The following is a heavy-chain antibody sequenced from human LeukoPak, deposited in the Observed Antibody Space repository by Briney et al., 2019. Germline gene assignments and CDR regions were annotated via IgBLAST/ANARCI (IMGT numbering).Heavy chain of an antibody. V-gene: IGHV3-23*01. CDR3: AKPVLTGYYLFDY. Sequence: GGSLRLSCAASGFTFRSYAMNWVRQAPGKGLEWVSGISDSGGSTYYADSVKGRFTISRDNSKNTLYLQMNSLRADDTAVYYCAKPVLTGYYLFDYWGQGTLVTVSS. D-gene: IGHD3-9*01. J-gene: IGHJ4*02. CDR2: ISDSGGST. CDR1: GFTFRSYA.